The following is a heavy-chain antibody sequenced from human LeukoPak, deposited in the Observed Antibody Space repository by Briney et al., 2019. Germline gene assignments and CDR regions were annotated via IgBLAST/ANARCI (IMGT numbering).Heavy chain of an antibody. CDR1: GGTFSSYA. D-gene: IGHD3-3*01. CDR2: IIPILGTA. Sequence: GSSVKVSCKASGGTFSSYAISWVRQAPGQGLEWMGGIIPILGTANYAQKFQGRVTITTDESTSTAYMELSSLRSEDTAVYYCASSAPENYDFWSGYYPFRYYYYMDVWGKGTTVTVSS. V-gene: IGHV1-69*05. CDR3: ASSAPENYDFWSGYYPFRYYYYMDV. J-gene: IGHJ6*03.